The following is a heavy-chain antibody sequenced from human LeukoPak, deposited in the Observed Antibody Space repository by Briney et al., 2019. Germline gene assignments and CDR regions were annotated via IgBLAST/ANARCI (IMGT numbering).Heavy chain of an antibody. V-gene: IGHV3-11*04. CDR1: GFTFSDYY. CDR3: ARAGFYGYGYYYYMDV. CDR2: ISSSGSTI. D-gene: IGHD5-18*01. Sequence: GGSLRLSCAASGFTFSDYYMSWIRQAPGKGLGWVSYISSSGSTIYYADSVKGRFTISRDNAKNSLYLQMNSLRAEDTAVYYCARAGFYGYGYYYYMDVWGKGTTVTVSS. J-gene: IGHJ6*03.